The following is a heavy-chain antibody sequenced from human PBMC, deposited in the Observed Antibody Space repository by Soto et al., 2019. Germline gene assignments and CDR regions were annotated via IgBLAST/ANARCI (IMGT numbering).Heavy chain of an antibody. CDR1: GFTFSSYG. V-gene: IGHV3-30*03. CDR2: ISYDGSNK. Sequence: GGSLRLSCAASGFTFSSYGMHWVRQAPGKGLEWVAVISYDGSNKYYADSVKGRFTISRDNSKNSLYLQMNGLRDEDTAVYYCARDSAGIAPFDYWGQGTLVTVSS. CDR3: ARDSAGIAPFDY. J-gene: IGHJ4*02. D-gene: IGHD2-15*01.